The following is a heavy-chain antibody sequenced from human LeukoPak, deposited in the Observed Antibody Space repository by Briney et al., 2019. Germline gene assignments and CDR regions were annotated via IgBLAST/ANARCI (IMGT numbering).Heavy chain of an antibody. D-gene: IGHD2-2*01. J-gene: IGHJ4*02. Sequence: PSETLSLTCAVYGGSFSGYYWSWIRQPRGKGLEWIGGINHSGSTNYNPSLKSRVTISVDTSKNQFSLKLSSVTAADTAVYYCARRYCSSTSCYPWEYFDYWGQGTLVTVSS. CDR1: GGSFSGYY. CDR3: ARRYCSSTSCYPWEYFDY. CDR2: INHSGST. V-gene: IGHV4-34*01.